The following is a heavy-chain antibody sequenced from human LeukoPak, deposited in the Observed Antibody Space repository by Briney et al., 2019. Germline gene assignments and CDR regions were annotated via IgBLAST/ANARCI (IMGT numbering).Heavy chain of an antibody. CDR3: ARPQVGQGGGGYLYYYNYMDV. CDR1: GYTFTGYY. D-gene: IGHD2-15*01. CDR2: INPNSGGT. V-gene: IGHV1-2*02. J-gene: IGHJ6*03. Sequence: GASVKVSCKASGYTFTGYYMHWVRQAPGQGLEWMGWINPNSGGTNYAQKFQGRVTMTTDTSTSTAYMELRSLRSDDTAVYYCARPQVGQGGGGYLYYYNYMDVWGKGTTVTVSS.